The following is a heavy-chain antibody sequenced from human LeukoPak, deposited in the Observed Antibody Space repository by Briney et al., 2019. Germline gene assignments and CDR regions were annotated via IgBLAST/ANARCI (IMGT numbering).Heavy chain of an antibody. V-gene: IGHV4-59*12. D-gene: IGHD6-19*01. CDR2: IYYSGRT. CDR1: GGSIGTYY. CDR3: ARDAATSGLPRLSY. J-gene: IGHJ4*02. Sequence: SETLSLTCTVSGGSIGTYYWSWIRQPPGKGLEWSGYIYYSGRTNYNPSLKSRVTISVDTSKNQFSLKLSSVTAADTAVYYCARDAATSGLPRLSYWGQGTLVAVS.